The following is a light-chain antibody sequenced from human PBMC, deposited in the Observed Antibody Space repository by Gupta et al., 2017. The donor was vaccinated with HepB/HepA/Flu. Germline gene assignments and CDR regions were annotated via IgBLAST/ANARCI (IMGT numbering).Light chain of an antibody. CDR2: DVN. CDR1: SSDIGAYDF. V-gene: IGLV2-14*03. J-gene: IGLJ1*01. Sequence: SALTQPASVSGSPGPSLPIPRTGTSSDIGAYDFVFWYQQHPGKAPKLVVFDVNNRPSGVSSRFSGSKSGNTASLTISGLQAEDEADYYCSSYTARNTYVFGRGTKFTVL. CDR3: SSYTARNTYV.